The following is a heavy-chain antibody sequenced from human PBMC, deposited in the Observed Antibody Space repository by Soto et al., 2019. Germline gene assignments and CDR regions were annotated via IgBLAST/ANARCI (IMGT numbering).Heavy chain of an antibody. J-gene: IGHJ4*02. D-gene: IGHD1-26*01. Sequence: SETLSLTCTVSGGSISSSSYYWGWIRQPPGKGLEWIGNIYYSGSTNCNPSLKSRVTISVDTSKNQFSLKLSSVTAADTAVYYCARRYGSAIDYWGQGTLVTVSS. V-gene: IGHV4-39*01. CDR2: IYYSGST. CDR1: GGSISSSSYY. CDR3: ARRYGSAIDY.